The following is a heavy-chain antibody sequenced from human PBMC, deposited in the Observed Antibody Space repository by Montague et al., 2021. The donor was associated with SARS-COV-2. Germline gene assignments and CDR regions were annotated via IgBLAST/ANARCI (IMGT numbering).Heavy chain of an antibody. CDR1: GGSISSNNYY. J-gene: IGHJ4*02. D-gene: IGHD6-13*01. CDR3: ARHVAVVSSSWYSLPGYFDY. V-gene: IGHV4-39*01. Sequence: SETLSLTRTVSGGSISSNNYYWDWIRQPPGKGLEWIGSIYDSGSTYYXPSLKSRVTISVDTSKNHFSLKLNPVTAADTAVYYCARHVAVVSSSWYSLPGYFDYWGQGTLVTVSS. CDR2: IYDSGST.